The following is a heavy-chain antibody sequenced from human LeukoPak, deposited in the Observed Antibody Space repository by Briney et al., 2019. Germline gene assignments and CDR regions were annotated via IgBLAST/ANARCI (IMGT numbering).Heavy chain of an antibody. J-gene: IGHJ4*02. D-gene: IGHD3-22*01. CDR3: AREFSSSWFDY. Sequence: ASVKVSCKASGYTFTSYYMHWVRQAPGQGLEWMGWINCNTGGTNYAQNFQGWVRMTRDTSISTVYMELSRLRSDDTAVYYCAREFSSSWFDYWGQGTLVTVSS. V-gene: IGHV1-2*04. CDR1: GYTFTSYY. CDR2: INCNTGGT.